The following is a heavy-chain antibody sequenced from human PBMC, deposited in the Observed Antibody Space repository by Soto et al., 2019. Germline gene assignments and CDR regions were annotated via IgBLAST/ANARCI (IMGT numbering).Heavy chain of an antibody. Sequence: EASVKVSCKASGGTFSSYAISWVRQAPGQGLEWMGGIIPIFGTANYAQKFQGRVTITADKSTSTAYMELSSLRSEDTAVYYCASPPAYYYDSSGYFDYWGQGTLVTVSS. CDR2: IIPIFGTA. V-gene: IGHV1-69*06. CDR3: ASPPAYYYDSSGYFDY. D-gene: IGHD3-22*01. J-gene: IGHJ4*02. CDR1: GGTFSSYA.